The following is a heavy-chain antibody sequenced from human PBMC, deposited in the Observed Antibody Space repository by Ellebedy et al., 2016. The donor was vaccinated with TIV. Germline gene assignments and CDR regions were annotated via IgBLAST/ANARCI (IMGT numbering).Heavy chain of an antibody. J-gene: IGHJ4*02. CDR1: GFTFSNSA. Sequence: GESLKISCVASGFTFSNSAMHWVRQAPGKGLEWVASMSSDGRFKYYLASVKGRFTISRDNSESTLFLQMNSLRDDDAAVYYCAREEGPSHFNYWGQGTLVTVSS. CDR3: AREEGPSHFNY. V-gene: IGHV3-30*14. CDR2: MSSDGRFK.